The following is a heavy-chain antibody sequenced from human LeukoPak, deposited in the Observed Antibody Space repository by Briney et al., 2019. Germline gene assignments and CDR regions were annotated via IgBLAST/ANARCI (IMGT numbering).Heavy chain of an antibody. CDR3: ARQYSGSHDAFDI. D-gene: IGHD1-26*01. CDR1: GGSISSSSYY. V-gene: IGHV4-39*01. Sequence: SETLSLTCTVSGGSISSSSYYWGWIRQPPGKGLEWIGSIYYSGSTYYNPSLKSRVTISVDTSKNQFSLKLSSVTAADTAVYYCARQYSGSHDAFDIWGQGTMVTVSS. CDR2: IYYSGST. J-gene: IGHJ3*02.